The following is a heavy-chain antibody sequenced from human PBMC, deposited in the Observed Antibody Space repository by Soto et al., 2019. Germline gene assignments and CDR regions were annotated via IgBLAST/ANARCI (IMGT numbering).Heavy chain of an antibody. J-gene: IGHJ6*02. Sequence: PGGSLRLSCAASGFTFSSYWMSWIRQAPGKGLEWVANIKQDGSEKYYVDSVKGRFTISRDNAKNSLYLQMNSLRAEDTAVYYCARVPGGRYFDWLLPNAGYYYGMDVWGQGTTVTVSS. V-gene: IGHV3-7*01. CDR2: IKQDGSEK. D-gene: IGHD3-9*01. CDR3: ARVPGGRYFDWLLPNAGYYYGMDV. CDR1: GFTFSSYW.